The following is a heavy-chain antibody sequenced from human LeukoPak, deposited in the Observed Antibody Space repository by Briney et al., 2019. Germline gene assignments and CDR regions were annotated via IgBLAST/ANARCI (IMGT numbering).Heavy chain of an antibody. CDR3: ARDLPGGYCSSTSCYTRHYYYYGMDV. J-gene: IGHJ6*02. CDR2: ISAYNGNT. CDR1: GYTFTSYG. V-gene: IGHV1-18*01. Sequence: ASVKVSFKASGYTFTSYGISWVRQAPGQGLEWMGWISAYNGNTNYAQKLQGRVTMTTDTSTSTAYMELRSLRSDDTAVYYCARDLPGGYCSSTSCYTRHYYYYGMDVWGQGTTVTVSS. D-gene: IGHD2-2*02.